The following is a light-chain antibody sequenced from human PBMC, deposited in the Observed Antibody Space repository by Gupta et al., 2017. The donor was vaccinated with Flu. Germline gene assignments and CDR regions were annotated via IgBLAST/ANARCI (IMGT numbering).Light chain of an antibody. CDR1: KMGDKY. CDR3: QAWDSITAGV. V-gene: IGLV3-1*01. J-gene: IGLJ1*01. Sequence: SYELTQPPSVSVSPGQTASITCSGDKMGDKYACWYQQKPGQSPVLVIYQDTKRPSGIPERFSCSNSGNTATLTISGTQAMDEADYYCQAWDSITAGVFGTGTKVTVL. CDR2: QDT.